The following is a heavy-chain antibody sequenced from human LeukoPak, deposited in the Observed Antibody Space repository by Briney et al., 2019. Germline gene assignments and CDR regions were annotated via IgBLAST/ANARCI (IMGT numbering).Heavy chain of an antibody. Sequence: GGSLRLSCAAPGFTFSSYWMHWVRQAPGKGLVWVSRINSDGSSTSYADSVKGRFTISRDNAKNTLYLQMNSLRAEDTAVYYCARGGYYYDSSGSGMDVWGQGTTVTVSS. CDR3: ARGGYYYDSSGSGMDV. V-gene: IGHV3-74*01. CDR1: GFTFSSYW. D-gene: IGHD3-22*01. CDR2: INSDGSST. J-gene: IGHJ6*02.